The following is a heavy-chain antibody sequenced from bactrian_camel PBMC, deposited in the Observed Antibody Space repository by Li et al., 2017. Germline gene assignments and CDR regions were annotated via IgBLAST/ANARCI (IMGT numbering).Heavy chain of an antibody. D-gene: IGHD6*01. CDR1: GMTTNTYS. V-gene: IGHV3S53*01. CDR2: IDSDGTT. Sequence: VQLVESGGGSVQAGGSLRLSCVHSGMTTNTYSMAWFRQAPGKEREGVAAIDSDGTTSYSPSVMGRFTISQDNAKNTLYLQMNSLKTEDTAVYYCATRLTYGGSWYPPDFGYWGQGTQVTVS. J-gene: IGHJ6*01. CDR3: ATRLTYGGSWYPPDFGY.